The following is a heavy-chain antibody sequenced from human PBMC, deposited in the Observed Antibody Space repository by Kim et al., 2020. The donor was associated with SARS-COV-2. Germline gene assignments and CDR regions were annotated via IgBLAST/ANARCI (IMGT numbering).Heavy chain of an antibody. J-gene: IGHJ6*02. CDR3: ASSITMVRGVIPVELYYYYGMDV. D-gene: IGHD3-10*01. Sequence: SETLSLTCTVSGGSISSGGYYWSWIRQHPGKGLEWIGYIYYSGSTYYNPSLKSRVTISVDTSKNQFSLKLSSVTAADTAVYYCASSITMVRGVIPVELYYYYGMDVWGQGTTVTVSS. CDR2: IYYSGST. V-gene: IGHV4-31*03. CDR1: GGSISSGGYY.